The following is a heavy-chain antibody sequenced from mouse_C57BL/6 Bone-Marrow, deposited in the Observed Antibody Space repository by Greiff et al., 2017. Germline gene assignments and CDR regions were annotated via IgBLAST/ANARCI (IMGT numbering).Heavy chain of an antibody. CDR3: ARHGYDYAWFAY. D-gene: IGHD2-4*01. V-gene: IGHV5-6*02. J-gene: IGHJ3*01. Sequence: DVKLVESGGDLVKPGGSLKLSCAASGFTFSSYGMSWVRQTPDKRLEWVATISSGGSYTSYPDSVKGRFTISRDNAKNTLYLQMSSLKSEDTAMYYCARHGYDYAWFAYWGQGTLVTVSA. CDR1: GFTFSSYG. CDR2: ISSGGSYT.